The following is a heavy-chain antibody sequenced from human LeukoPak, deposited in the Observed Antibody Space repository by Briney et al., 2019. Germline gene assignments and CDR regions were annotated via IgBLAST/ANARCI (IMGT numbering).Heavy chain of an antibody. Sequence: SETLSLTCTVSGGSISSGAYYWSWIRQPPGKCLEWIGHIYYSGSTYYNPSLQSRVSLSVDTSKSQFSLILNSVTAADTAVYYCARGDSSSWSFKIWGQGSLVTVSS. CDR1: GGSISSGAYY. CDR2: IYYSGST. D-gene: IGHD6-13*01. J-gene: IGHJ4*02. V-gene: IGHV4-30-4*01. CDR3: ARGDSSSWSFKI.